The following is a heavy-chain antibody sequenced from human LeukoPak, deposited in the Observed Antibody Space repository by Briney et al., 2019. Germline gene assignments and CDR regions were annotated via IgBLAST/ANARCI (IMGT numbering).Heavy chain of an antibody. CDR1: GFTFGDYA. Sequence: SGGSLRLSCTASGFTFGDYAMSWVRQAPGKGLEWVGFIRSKAYGRTTEYAASVKGRFTISRDDSKSIAYLQMNSLKTEDTAVYYCTRGGYCSSTSCYDYYGMDVWGKGTTVTVSS. J-gene: IGHJ6*04. CDR3: TRGGYCSSTSCYDYYGMDV. V-gene: IGHV3-49*04. CDR2: IRSKAYGRTT. D-gene: IGHD2-2*01.